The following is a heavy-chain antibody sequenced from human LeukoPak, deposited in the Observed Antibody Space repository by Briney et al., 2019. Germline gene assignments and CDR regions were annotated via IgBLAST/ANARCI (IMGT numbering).Heavy chain of an antibody. J-gene: IGHJ4*02. V-gene: IGHV3-33*01. CDR3: ARSRKLGYCSSTSCHYYFDY. CDR1: GFTFSSYG. D-gene: IGHD2-2*01. CDR2: IWYDGSNK. Sequence: GRSLRLSCAASGFTFSSYGMHWVRLAPGKGLEWVAVIWYDGSNKYYADSVKGRFTISRDNFKNTLYLQMNSLRAEDTAVYYCARSRKLGYCSSTSCHYYFDYWGQGTLVTVSS.